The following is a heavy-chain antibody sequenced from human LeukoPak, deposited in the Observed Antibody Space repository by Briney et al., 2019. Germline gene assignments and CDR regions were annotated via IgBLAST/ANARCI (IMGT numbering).Heavy chain of an antibody. J-gene: IGHJ4*02. CDR2: IFPSDSDT. D-gene: IGHD3-10*01. CDR3: ARGDGFLIRGADY. CDR1: GYNFNISW. V-gene: IGHV5-51*01. Sequence: GESLKISCKASGYNFNISWIGWVRQTPGKGLEWMGMIFPSDSDTRYSPSSKGHVSISADRSLTTAFLQWRSLEASDTGIYYWARGDGFLIRGADYWGQGTRVTVSS.